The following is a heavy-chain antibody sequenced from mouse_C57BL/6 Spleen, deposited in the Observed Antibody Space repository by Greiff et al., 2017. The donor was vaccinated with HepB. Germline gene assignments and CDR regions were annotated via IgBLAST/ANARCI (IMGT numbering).Heavy chain of an antibody. Sequence: QVQLQQPGAELVKPGASVKMSCKASGYTFTSYWITWVKQRPGQGLEWIGDIYPGSGSTNYNEKFKSKATLTVDTSSSTAYMQLSRLTSEDSAVYYCARGSNYGDYCAMDYWGQGTSVTVSS. J-gene: IGHJ4*01. D-gene: IGHD2-5*01. V-gene: IGHV1-55*01. CDR3: ARGSNYGDYCAMDY. CDR2: IYPGSGST. CDR1: GYTFTSYW.